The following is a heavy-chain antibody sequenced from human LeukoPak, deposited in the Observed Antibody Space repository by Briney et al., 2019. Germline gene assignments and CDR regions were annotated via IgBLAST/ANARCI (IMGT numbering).Heavy chain of an antibody. CDR1: GGTFSSYA. CDR2: ISAYNGNT. V-gene: IGHV1-18*01. Sequence: ASVKVSCKASGGTFSSYAISWVRQAPGQGLEWMGWISAYNGNTNYAQKLRGRVTMTTDTSTSTAYMELRSLRSDDTAVYYCAMGAAAGAFDIWGQGTMVTVSS. J-gene: IGHJ3*02. D-gene: IGHD6-13*01. CDR3: AMGAAAGAFDI.